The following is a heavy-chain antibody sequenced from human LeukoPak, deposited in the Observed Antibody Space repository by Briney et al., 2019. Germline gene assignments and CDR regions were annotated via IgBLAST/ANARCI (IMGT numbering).Heavy chain of an antibody. D-gene: IGHD5-12*01. Sequence: GGSLRLSCAASGFTFSSYAMHWVRQAPGKGLEYVSAISSNGGSTYYANSVKGRFTISRDNSKNTLYLQMGSLRAEDMAVYYCASIVATIPFWGQGTTVTVSS. V-gene: IGHV3-64*01. CDR1: GFTFSSYA. J-gene: IGHJ6*02. CDR3: ASIVATIPF. CDR2: ISSNGGST.